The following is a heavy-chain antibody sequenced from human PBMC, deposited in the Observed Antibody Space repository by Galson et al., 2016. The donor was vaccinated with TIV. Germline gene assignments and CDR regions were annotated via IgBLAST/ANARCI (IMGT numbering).Heavy chain of an antibody. J-gene: IGHJ4*02. CDR2: IDPNSGGT. CDR3: ARSESGSYTGFDY. V-gene: IGHV1-2*02. Sequence: SVKVSCKASGYPLIGYFMHWVRQAPGQGLEWMGWIDPNSGGTEYAQKFQGRITMTRDKSIGTAYMELNRLRSVDTALYFCARSESGSYTGFDYWGRGTLVTVSS. CDR1: GYPLIGYF. D-gene: IGHD1-26*01.